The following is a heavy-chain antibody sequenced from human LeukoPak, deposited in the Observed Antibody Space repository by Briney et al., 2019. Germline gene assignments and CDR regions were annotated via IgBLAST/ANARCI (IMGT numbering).Heavy chain of an antibody. Sequence: GASLRISCKGSGSRFTSYWISWVRQLPGKGLEWRGRIDPSDSYTNYSPSFQGHVTISADKSISTAYLQWSSLKASDTAMYYCARRSSGVDYWGQGTLVTVSS. CDR3: ARRSSGVDY. D-gene: IGHD6-19*01. J-gene: IGHJ4*02. CDR2: IDPSDSYT. V-gene: IGHV5-10-1*01. CDR1: GSRFTSYW.